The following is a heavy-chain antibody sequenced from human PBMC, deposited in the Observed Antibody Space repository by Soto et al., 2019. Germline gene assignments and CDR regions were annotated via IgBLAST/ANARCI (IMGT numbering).Heavy chain of an antibody. V-gene: IGHV4-59*01. CDR3: ASRSDPGYNSGWYGFAAFDI. Sequence: SETLSLTCTVSGGSISSYYWNWIRQPPGKGLEWIGYNYYSGSTNYNPSLKSRVTISVDTSKNQFSLKLSSVTAADTAVYYCASRSDPGYNSGWYGFAAFDIWGQGTMVTVSS. CDR2: NYYSGST. D-gene: IGHD6-19*01. J-gene: IGHJ3*02. CDR1: GGSISSYY.